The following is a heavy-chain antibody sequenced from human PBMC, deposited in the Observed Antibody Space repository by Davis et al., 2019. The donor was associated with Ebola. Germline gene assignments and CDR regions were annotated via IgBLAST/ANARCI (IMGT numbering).Heavy chain of an antibody. V-gene: IGHV1-69*13. D-gene: IGHD2-2*03. CDR3: ARDLLDIVVVPAARGYYYGMDV. J-gene: IGHJ6*02. Sequence: SVKVSCKASGGTFSSHAISWVRQAPGQGLEWMGGIIPIFGTANYAQKFQGRVTITADESTSTAYMELSSLRSEDTAVYYCARDLLDIVVVPAARGYYYGMDVWGQGTTVTVSS. CDR1: GGTFSSHA. CDR2: IIPIFGTA.